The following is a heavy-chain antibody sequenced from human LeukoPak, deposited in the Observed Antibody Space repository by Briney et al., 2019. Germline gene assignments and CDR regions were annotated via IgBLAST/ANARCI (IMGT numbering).Heavy chain of an antibody. J-gene: IGHJ4*02. D-gene: IGHD5-18*01. CDR1: GGSISSGGYY. V-gene: IGHV4-61*08. CDR3: AREGHSYGYLRL. CDR2: IYYSGST. Sequence: SETLSLTCTVSGGSISSGGYYWSWIRQPPGKGLEWIGYIYYSGSTNYNPSLKSRVTISVDTSKNQFSLKLSSVTAADTAVYYCAREGHSYGYLRLWGQGTLVTVSS.